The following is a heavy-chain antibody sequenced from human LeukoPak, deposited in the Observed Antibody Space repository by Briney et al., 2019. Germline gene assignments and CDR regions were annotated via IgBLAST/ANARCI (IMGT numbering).Heavy chain of an antibody. D-gene: IGHD3-9*01. CDR2: ISGSGGST. V-gene: IGHV3-23*01. J-gene: IGHJ4*02. CDR1: GFTFSSYA. CDR3: AKDPDILTGYYPEPSDY. Sequence: GSLRLSCAASGFTFSSYAMSWVRQAPGKGLEWVSAISGSGGSTYYADSVKGRFTISRDNSKNTLYLQMNSLRAEDTAVYYCAKDPDILTGYYPEPSDYWGQGTLVTVSS.